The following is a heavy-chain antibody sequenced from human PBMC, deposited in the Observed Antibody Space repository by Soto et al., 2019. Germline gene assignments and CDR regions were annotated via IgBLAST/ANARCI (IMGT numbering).Heavy chain of an antibody. CDR3: AKDRVMRDSSGYLAY. CDR2: ISYDGSNK. V-gene: IGHV3-30*18. J-gene: IGHJ4*02. Sequence: GGSLRLSCAASGFTFSSYGMHWVRQAPGKGLEWVAVISYDGSNKYYADSVKGRFTISRDNSKNTLYLQMNSLRAEDTAVYYCAKDRVMRDSSGYLAYWGQGTLVTVSS. D-gene: IGHD3-22*01. CDR1: GFTFSSYG.